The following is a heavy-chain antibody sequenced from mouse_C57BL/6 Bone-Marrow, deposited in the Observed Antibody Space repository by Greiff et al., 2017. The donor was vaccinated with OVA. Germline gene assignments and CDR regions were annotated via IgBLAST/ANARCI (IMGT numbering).Heavy chain of an antibody. J-gene: IGHJ2*01. Sequence: VQLVESGPGLVAPSQSLSITCTVSGFSLTSYGVDWVRQPPGKGLEWLGVIWGGGSTHYNSALMSRLSISKDNSKSQVFLKMNSLQTDDTAMYYCAKHRVRESTMITTSYFDYWGQGTTLTVSS. CDR1: GFSLTSYG. CDR2: IWGGGST. D-gene: IGHD2-4*01. CDR3: AKHRVRESTMITTSYFDY. V-gene: IGHV2-9*01.